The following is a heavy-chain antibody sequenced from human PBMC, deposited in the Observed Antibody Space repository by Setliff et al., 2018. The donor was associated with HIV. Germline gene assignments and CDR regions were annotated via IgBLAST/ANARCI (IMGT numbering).Heavy chain of an antibody. CDR2: INHSGNT. Sequence: LSLTCAFNGGSFSGYYWMWIRQSPGEGLEWVGEINHSGNTNYNPSLKSRVTMSGDTSKNQFSLNLTSVTAADTAVYFCARGLGRGSGTYYNPPGYWGPGTLVTVSS. J-gene: IGHJ4*02. CDR3: ARGLGRGSGTYYNPPGY. V-gene: IGHV4-34*01. D-gene: IGHD3-10*01. CDR1: GGSFSGYY.